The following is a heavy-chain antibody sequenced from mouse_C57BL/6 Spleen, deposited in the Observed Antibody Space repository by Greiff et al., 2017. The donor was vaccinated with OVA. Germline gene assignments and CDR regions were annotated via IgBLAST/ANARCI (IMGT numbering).Heavy chain of an antibody. J-gene: IGHJ4*01. Sequence: VQLQQSGTVLARPGASVKMSCKTSGYTFTSYWMHWVKQRPGQGLEWIGAIYPGNSDTSYNQKFKGKAKLTAVTSASTAYMELSSLTSEDSAVYYCTRWPFITTVVENYAMDYWGQGTSVTVSS. CDR3: TRWPFITTVVENYAMDY. CDR1: GYTFTSYW. CDR2: IYPGNSDT. V-gene: IGHV1-5*01. D-gene: IGHD1-1*01.